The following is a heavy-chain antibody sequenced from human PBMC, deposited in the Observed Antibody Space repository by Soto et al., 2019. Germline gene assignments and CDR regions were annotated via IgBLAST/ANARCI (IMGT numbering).Heavy chain of an antibody. CDR2: TYFRSKWYN. CDR3: AKGDNLGPKTGYAFDP. J-gene: IGHJ5*02. CDR1: GDSVSSNTAS. Sequence: SQTLSLTCAISGDSVSSNTASWNWIRQSPPRGLEWLGRTYFRSKWYNDCAVSVKSRIIINPDTSNNQFSLQLDSVTPEDTAVYFCAKGDNLGPKTGYAFDPWGQGIMVTVSS. D-gene: IGHD5-12*01. V-gene: IGHV6-1*01.